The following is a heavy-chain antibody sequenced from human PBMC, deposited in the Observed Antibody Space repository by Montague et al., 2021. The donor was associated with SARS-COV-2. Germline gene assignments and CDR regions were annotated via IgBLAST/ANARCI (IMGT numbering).Heavy chain of an antibody. CDR2: IYYSGST. J-gene: IGHJ4*02. D-gene: IGHD3-9*01. CDR3: ARSRENYNILTGYPYYFDY. V-gene: IGHV4-59*01. Sequence: SETLSLTCTVSGGSISRYYWNWIRQPPGKGLEWIAYIYYSGSTNXXPSLKSRVTISVDTSKNQFSLKLSSVTAADTAVYYCARSRENYNILTGYPYYFDYWGQGTLVTVPS. CDR1: GGSISRYY.